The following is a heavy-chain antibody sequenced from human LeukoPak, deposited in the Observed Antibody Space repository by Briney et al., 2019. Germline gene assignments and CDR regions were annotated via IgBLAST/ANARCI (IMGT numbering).Heavy chain of an antibody. CDR3: GRQIRAGAFDI. J-gene: IGHJ3*02. CDR1: EYTLNEMA. CDR2: FDPDLSEI. Sequence: ASVKVSCTVFEYTLNEMAMHWVRQSPGEGLEWMGGFDPDLSEIVYAQKFQGRVTMTEDTSTNTAYMELSSLRSDDTAVYYCGRQIRAGAFDIWGQGTIVTVSS. V-gene: IGHV1-24*01. D-gene: IGHD6-19*01.